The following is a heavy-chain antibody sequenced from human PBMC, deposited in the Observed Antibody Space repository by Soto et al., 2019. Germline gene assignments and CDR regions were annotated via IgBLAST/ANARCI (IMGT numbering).Heavy chain of an antibody. CDR3: AKDRHGYSGYVDY. CDR2: ISYDGSNK. V-gene: IGHV3-30*18. J-gene: IGHJ4*02. D-gene: IGHD5-12*01. CDR1: GFTFSSYG. Sequence: GGSLRLSCAASGFTFSSYGMHWVRQAPGKGLEWVAVISYDGSNKYYADSVKGRFTISRDNSKNTLYLQMNSLRAEDMAVYYCAKDRHGYSGYVDYWGQGTLVTVSS.